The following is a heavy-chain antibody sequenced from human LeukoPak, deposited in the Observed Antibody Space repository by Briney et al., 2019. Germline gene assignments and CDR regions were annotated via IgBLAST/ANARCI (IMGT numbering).Heavy chain of an antibody. J-gene: IGHJ5*02. CDR1: GFSFSSYT. CDR3: ASSPYGEWPA. V-gene: IGHV3-21*01. CDR2: ISSRSTYI. D-gene: IGHD3-10*01. Sequence: GGSLRLSCAASGFSFSSYTMNWVRQAPGKGLEWVSSISSRSTYIYYADSLKGRFTISRDNAKNSLYLQMNSLRAEDTAVYYCASSPYGEWPAWGQGTLVTVSS.